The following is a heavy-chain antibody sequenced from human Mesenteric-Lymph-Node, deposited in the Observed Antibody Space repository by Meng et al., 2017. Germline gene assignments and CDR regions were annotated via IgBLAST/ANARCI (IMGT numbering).Heavy chain of an antibody. D-gene: IGHD3-10*01. V-gene: IGHV3-33*06. CDR1: GFTFSSYS. CDR3: AKWGSGSYPYYYYGLDV. J-gene: IGHJ6*02. Sequence: GESLKISCAASGFTFSSYSMNWVRQVPGKGLEWVAVVWYDRSKEYYADSVKGRFTISRDNSKNTLYLQMNSLRVEDTAVYYCAKWGSGSYPYYYYGLDVWGQGTTVTVSS. CDR2: VWYDRSKE.